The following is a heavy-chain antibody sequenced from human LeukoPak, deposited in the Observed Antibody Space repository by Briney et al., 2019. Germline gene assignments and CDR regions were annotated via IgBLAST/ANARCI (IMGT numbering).Heavy chain of an antibody. Sequence: GGSLRLSCTASAFTFSSYWMHWVRQAPGKGLVWVSHINSGGSSTSYADSVKGRFTISRDNAKNTLYLQMNSLRAEDTAVYYCARDRYSGAWYEEWGQGTLVTVSS. J-gene: IGHJ4*02. V-gene: IGHV3-74*01. CDR3: ARDRYSGAWYEE. CDR1: AFTFSSYW. CDR2: INSGGSST. D-gene: IGHD6-19*01.